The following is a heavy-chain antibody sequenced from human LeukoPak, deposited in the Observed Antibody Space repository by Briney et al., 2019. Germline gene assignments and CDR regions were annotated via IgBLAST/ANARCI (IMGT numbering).Heavy chain of an antibody. Sequence: SETLSLTCTVSGYSISSGYYWGWIRPPPGKGLEWIGSIYHSGSTYYNPSLKSRVTISVDTSKNQFSLKLSSVTAADTAVYYCARVVVPAAKSDYWGQGTLVTVSS. CDR2: IYHSGST. CDR3: ARVVVPAAKSDY. CDR1: GYSISSGYY. D-gene: IGHD2-2*01. V-gene: IGHV4-38-2*02. J-gene: IGHJ4*02.